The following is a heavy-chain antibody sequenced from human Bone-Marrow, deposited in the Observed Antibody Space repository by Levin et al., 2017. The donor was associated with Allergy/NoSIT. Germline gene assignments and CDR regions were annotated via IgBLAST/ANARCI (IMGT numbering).Heavy chain of an antibody. V-gene: IGHV5-10-1*01. CDR2: IDPTDSFT. CDR1: GYIFTNYW. CDR3: ARHFHTGTIAFDY. J-gene: IGHJ4*02. D-gene: IGHD1-1*01. Sequence: KYGESLKISCKGSGYIFTNYWITWVRQLPGKGLEWMGKIDPTDSFTNYGPTFQGHVTFSADKSINTAFLQWSSLKASDTAIYYCARHFHTGTIAFDYWGQGTLVTVSS.